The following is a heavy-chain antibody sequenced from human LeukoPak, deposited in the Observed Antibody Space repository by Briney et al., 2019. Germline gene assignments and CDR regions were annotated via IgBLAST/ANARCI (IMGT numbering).Heavy chain of an antibody. V-gene: IGHV4-61*01. D-gene: IGHD3-22*01. CDR2: IYYSGST. CDR3: ASAYYDSSGHFDY. J-gene: IGHJ4*02. Sequence: SETLSLTCTVSGGPVSSGSYYWSWIRQPPGKGLEWIGYIYYSGSTNYNPSLKSRVTISVDTSKNQFSLKLSSVTAADTAVYYCASAYYDSSGHFDYWGQGTLVTVSS. CDR1: GGPVSSGSYY.